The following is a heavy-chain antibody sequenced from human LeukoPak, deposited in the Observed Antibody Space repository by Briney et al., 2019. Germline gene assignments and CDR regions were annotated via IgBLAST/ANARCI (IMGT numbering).Heavy chain of an antibody. CDR3: AREPHRNMDV. Sequence: SETLSLTCTVSGGSISSSSYYWGWIRQPPGKGLEWIGSIYYSGSTYYNPSLKSLVTISVDTSKNQFSLKLSSVTAADTAVYYCAREPHRNMDVWGKGTTVTVSS. V-gene: IGHV4-39*07. D-gene: IGHD1-26*01. J-gene: IGHJ6*03. CDR2: IYYSGST. CDR1: GGSISSSSYY.